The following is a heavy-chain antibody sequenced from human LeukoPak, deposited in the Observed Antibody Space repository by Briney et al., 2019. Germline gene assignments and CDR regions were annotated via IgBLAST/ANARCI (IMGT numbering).Heavy chain of an antibody. D-gene: IGHD1-1*01. CDR2: ISSSSSYI. CDR1: EFTFGRYS. V-gene: IGHV3-21*01. CDR3: ARDGRGDWDFDY. Sequence: PEGSLRLSCAASEFTFGRYSMNWVRQAPGKGLEWVSSISSSSSYIYYADSVKGRFTISRDNAKNSLYLQMNSLRAEDTAVYYCARDGRGDWDFDYWGQGTLVTVSS. J-gene: IGHJ4*02.